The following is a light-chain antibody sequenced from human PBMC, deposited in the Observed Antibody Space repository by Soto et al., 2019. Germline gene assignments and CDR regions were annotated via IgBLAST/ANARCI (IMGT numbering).Light chain of an antibody. Sequence: EIVLTQSPGTLSLSPGERATPSCRASQSVSPYLAWYQHKPGQAPRLLIYGASSRATGIPDRFSGSGSGTDFTLTISRLEPEDFAVYYCQQYGSSPPVTFGPGTKVDIK. J-gene: IGKJ3*01. CDR1: QSVSPY. CDR2: GAS. CDR3: QQYGSSPPVT. V-gene: IGKV3-20*01.